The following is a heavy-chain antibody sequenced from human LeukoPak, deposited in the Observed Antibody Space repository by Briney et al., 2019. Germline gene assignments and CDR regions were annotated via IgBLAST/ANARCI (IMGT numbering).Heavy chain of an antibody. D-gene: IGHD1-7*01. J-gene: IGHJ4*02. CDR3: ARHIGNYYVDY. V-gene: IGHV4-38-2*01. CDR2: IYYSGST. Sequence: PSETLSLTCAVSGYSISSTYFRGWVRQPPGEGLQWIGNIYYSGSTYYNPSLKSRVTIPVDTSKNQFSLKLSSVTAADTAVYYCARHIGNYYVDYWGQGSLVTVHS. CDR1: GYSISSTYF.